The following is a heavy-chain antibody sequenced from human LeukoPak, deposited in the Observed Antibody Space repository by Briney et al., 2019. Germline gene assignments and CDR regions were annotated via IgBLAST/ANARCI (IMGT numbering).Heavy chain of an antibody. Sequence: ASVKVSCKASGYTFTSYDINWVRQATGQGLEWMGWMNPNSGNTGYAQKFQGRVTMTRNTSISTAYMELSSLRSEDTAVYYCARRDSSGYYHASNYYGMDVWGQGTTVTVSS. CDR1: GYTFTSYD. J-gene: IGHJ6*02. CDR3: ARRDSSGYYHASNYYGMDV. V-gene: IGHV1-8*01. CDR2: MNPNSGNT. D-gene: IGHD3-22*01.